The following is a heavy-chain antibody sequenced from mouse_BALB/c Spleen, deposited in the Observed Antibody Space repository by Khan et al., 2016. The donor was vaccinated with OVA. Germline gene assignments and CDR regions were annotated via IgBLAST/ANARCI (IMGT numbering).Heavy chain of an antibody. CDR2: IWSAGST. CDR1: GFSLNNYS. D-gene: IGHD2-4*01. V-gene: IGHV2-2*02. J-gene: IGHJ3*01. Sequence: QVQLKQSGPGLVQPSQSLSITCTVSGFSLNNYSIHWVRQSPGKGLEWLGVIWSAGSTDYNAAFISRLTINKENSRSQVFFKMNRLQPNDTAIYYCARMGNDYGRGALFAYWGQGTLVTVSA. CDR3: ARMGNDYGRGALFAY.